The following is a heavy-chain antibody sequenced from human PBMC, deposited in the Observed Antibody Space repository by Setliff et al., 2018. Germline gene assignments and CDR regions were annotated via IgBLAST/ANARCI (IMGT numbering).Heavy chain of an antibody. CDR2: IYDSGSS. D-gene: IGHD2-15*01. Sequence: PSETLSLTCTVSGGSVSNSGFFWGWLRQAPGKGLEWIGNIYDSGSSNYNASLKSRLIKTRDTSKNQISLKLTSVTAADTAVYYCGRGFSRIEGWGNWFDPWGQGILVTVSS. CDR3: GRGFSRIEGWGNWFDP. CDR1: GGSVSNSGFF. J-gene: IGHJ5*02. V-gene: IGHV4-39*01.